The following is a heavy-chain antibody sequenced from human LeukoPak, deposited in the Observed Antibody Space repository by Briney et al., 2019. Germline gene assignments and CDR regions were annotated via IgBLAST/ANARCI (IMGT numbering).Heavy chain of an antibody. J-gene: IGHJ4*02. CDR2: ISGDGGST. CDR1: GFTFDDYA. V-gene: IGHV3-43*02. CDR3: AKDSGGGGVCPGQY. D-gene: IGHD2-8*01. Sequence: PGGSLRLSCAASGFTFDDYAIYWVRQAPGKGLEWVSLISGDGGSTYYADSVKGRFTISRDNSKNSLYLQMNSLRTEDTALYYCAKDSGGGGVCPGQYWGQGTLVTVSS.